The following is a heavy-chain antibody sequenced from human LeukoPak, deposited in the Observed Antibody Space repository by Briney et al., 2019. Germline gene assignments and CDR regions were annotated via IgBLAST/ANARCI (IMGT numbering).Heavy chain of an antibody. Sequence: SQTLSLTCAISGDSVSSNSAAWSWIRQSPSRGLEWLGRTYYRSKWNNDYAVSVKSRITINPDTFKNQFSLQLNSVTPEDTAVYHCAREPLCSGGACYSSKYMNVWGKGTTVTVSS. J-gene: IGHJ6*03. CDR2: TYYRSKWNN. CDR1: GDSVSSNSAA. V-gene: IGHV6-1*01. CDR3: AREPLCSGGACYSSKYMNV. D-gene: IGHD2-15*01.